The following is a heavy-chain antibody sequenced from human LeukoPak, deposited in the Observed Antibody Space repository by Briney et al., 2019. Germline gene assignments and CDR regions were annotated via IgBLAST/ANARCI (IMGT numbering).Heavy chain of an antibody. J-gene: IGHJ4*02. CDR3: ATEEHSGSYLDY. V-gene: IGHV1-46*01. Sequence: ASVKVSFKASGDTFASSYMHWVRQAPGQGLEWMGIINPSGGSRSYAQKFQGRVTMTRDMSTNTVYMELSSLRSEDTAVYYCATEEHSGSYLDYWGQGTPVTVSS. CDR2: INPSGGSR. CDR1: GDTFASSY. D-gene: IGHD1-26*01.